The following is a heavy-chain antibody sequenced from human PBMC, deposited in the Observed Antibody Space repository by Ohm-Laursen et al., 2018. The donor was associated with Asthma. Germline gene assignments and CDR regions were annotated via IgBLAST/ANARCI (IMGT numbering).Heavy chain of an antibody. CDR3: AGVFEDEVPTYYYYGMDV. V-gene: IGHV1-18*01. J-gene: IGHJ6*02. CDR2: ISAYNGNT. CDR1: GYTFTSYG. D-gene: IGHD3-10*02. Sequence: ASVKVSCNASGYTFTSYGISWVRQAPGQGLEWMGWISAYNGNTNYAQKLQDRVTMTTDTSTSTAYMELRSLRSDDTAVYYCAGVFEDEVPTYYYYGMDVWGQGTTVTVSS.